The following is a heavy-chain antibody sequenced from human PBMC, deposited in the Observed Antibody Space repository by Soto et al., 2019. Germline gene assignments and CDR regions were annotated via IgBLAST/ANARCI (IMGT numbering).Heavy chain of an antibody. CDR3: ARDDVLCGGGRCYGVPLEV. D-gene: IGHD2-15*01. Sequence: PGGSLRLSCGASGFTVSSKYMSCVRQAPGKGLEWVSLIQSGGPTYYADSVKGRFTISRDTSENTVHLQMDSLRAEDTAVYYCARDDVLCGGGRCYGVPLEVWGKGTTVTVSS. V-gene: IGHV3-66*01. J-gene: IGHJ6*04. CDR1: GFTVSSKY. CDR2: IQSGGPT.